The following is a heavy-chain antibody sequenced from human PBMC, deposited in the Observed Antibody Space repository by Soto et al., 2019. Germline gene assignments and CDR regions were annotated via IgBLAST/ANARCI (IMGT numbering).Heavy chain of an antibody. D-gene: IGHD6-13*01. CDR2: VWYDGTKK. CDR1: GFTFKSSG. CDR3: ARGGHSSSWYRLEAYFFDY. Sequence: QVQLVESGGGVVQPGRSRRLSCEASGFTFKSSGMHWVRQAPGKGLEWVAVVWYDGTKKKDADSVKGRFNIYRDNSNDTLYLQMDSLRAEDTGIYYCARGGHSSSWYRLEAYFFDYWGQGSLVTVSS. J-gene: IGHJ4*02. V-gene: IGHV3-33*01.